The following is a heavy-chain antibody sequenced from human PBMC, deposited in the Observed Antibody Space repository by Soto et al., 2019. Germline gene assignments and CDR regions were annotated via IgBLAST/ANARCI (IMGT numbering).Heavy chain of an antibody. CDR3: ARDLVGPNSYGPDYYYYGMDV. CDR1: GYTFTSYG. CDR2: ISAYNGNT. Sequence: QVQLVQSGAEVKKPGASVKVSCKASGYTFTSYGISWVRQAPGQGLEWMGWISAYNGNTNYAQKLQGRVTMTTDTSTSTAYMELRSLRSDDTAVYYCARDLVGPNSYGPDYYYYGMDVWGQGTTVTVSS. D-gene: IGHD5-18*01. V-gene: IGHV1-18*01. J-gene: IGHJ6*02.